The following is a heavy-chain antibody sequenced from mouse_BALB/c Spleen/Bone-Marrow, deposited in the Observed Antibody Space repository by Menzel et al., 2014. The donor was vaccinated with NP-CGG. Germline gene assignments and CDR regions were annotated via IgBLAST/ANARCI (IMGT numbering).Heavy chain of an antibody. CDR3: ARGGYYRYDGFAY. V-gene: IGHV1-77*01. CDR2: IYPGNGNT. CDR1: GYTFTDYY. J-gene: IGHJ3*01. Sequence: VKSVESGAELARPGASVKLSCKASGYTFTDYYINWVRRRTGQGLEWIGEIYPGNGNTYYNEKFKGKATLTADKSSSTAYMQLSSLTSEDSAVYFCARGGYYRYDGFAYWGQGTLVTVSA. D-gene: IGHD2-14*01.